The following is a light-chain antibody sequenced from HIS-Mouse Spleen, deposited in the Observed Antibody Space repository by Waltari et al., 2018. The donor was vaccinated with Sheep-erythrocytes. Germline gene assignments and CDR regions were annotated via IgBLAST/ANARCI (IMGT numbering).Light chain of an antibody. CDR2: AAS. CDR1: QGISSY. CDR3: QQLNSYPPRVT. Sequence: DIQLTQSPSFLSASVGDRVTITCRASQGISSYLAWYQQKPGKVPKLLIYAASTLQSGVPSRFSGSGSGTEFTLTISSLQPEDFATYYCQQLNSYPPRVTFGGGTKVEIK. J-gene: IGKJ4*01. V-gene: IGKV1-9*01.